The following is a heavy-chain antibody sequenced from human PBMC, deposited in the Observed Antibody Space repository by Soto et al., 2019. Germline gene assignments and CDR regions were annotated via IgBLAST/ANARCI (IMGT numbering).Heavy chain of an antibody. Sequence: SQTLSLTCAISGDSVSSNSAAWNWIRQSPSRGLEWLGRTYYRSKWYNDYAVSVKSRITINPDTSKNQFSLQLNSVTPEDTAVYYCPRAHSQSIAGAASPGYSQPGGQGTRVTVS. CDR2: TYYRSKWYN. J-gene: IGHJ1*01. CDR1: GDSVSSNSAA. V-gene: IGHV6-1*01. D-gene: IGHD6-19*01. CDR3: PRAHSQSIAGAASPGYSQP.